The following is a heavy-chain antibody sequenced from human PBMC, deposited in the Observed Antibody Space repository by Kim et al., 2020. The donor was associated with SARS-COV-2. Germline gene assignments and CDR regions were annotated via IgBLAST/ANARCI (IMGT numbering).Heavy chain of an antibody. CDR3: ARLSSSSSDY. V-gene: IGHV4-39*01. J-gene: IGHJ4*02. CDR1: GGSISSSSYY. Sequence: SETLSLTCTVSGGSISSSSYYWGWIRQPPGKGLEWIGSIYYSGSTYYNPSLKSRVTISVDTSKNQFSLKLSSVTAADTAVYYCARLSSSSSDYWGQGTLVTVSS. CDR2: IYYSGST. D-gene: IGHD6-6*01.